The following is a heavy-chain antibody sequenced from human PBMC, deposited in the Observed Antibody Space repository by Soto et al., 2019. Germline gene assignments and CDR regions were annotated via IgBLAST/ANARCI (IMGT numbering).Heavy chain of an antibody. D-gene: IGHD1-26*01. CDR3: ARGSAFIGLDY. CDR1: GFICSRFS. V-gene: IGHV3-21*01. Sequence: PGGSRRHSCAVSGFICSRFSMNWVRQAPGKGLEWVSSIGTSGSYIYDTDSVKGRFTISRDNTKDSLYLQMNSLRAEDTAIYYCARGSAFIGLDYWGQGT. CDR2: IGTSGSYI. J-gene: IGHJ4*02.